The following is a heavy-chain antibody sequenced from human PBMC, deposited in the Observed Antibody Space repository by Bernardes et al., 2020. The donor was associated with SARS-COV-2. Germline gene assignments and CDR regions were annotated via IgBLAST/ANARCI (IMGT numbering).Heavy chain of an antibody. CDR1: GGSVTSGSYY. CDR2: IYYGGST. D-gene: IGHD2-8*01. J-gene: IGHJ4*02. Sequence: SETLSLTCTVSGGSVTSGSYYWGWIRQPPGKGLEWIGSIYYGGSTYYSPSLKSRAAISVDTSNNQFSLRLNSVTAADTAVYYCVRHGSNWVQYYLDSWGQGALVTVSS. CDR3: VRHGSNWVQYYLDS. V-gene: IGHV4-39*01.